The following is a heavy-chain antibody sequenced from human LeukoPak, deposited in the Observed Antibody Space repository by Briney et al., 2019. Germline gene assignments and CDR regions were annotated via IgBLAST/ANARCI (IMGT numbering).Heavy chain of an antibody. Sequence: GESLRISCKGSGYSFTHYWIVWVRQMPGKGLEWIGTIYNPSFQGQVTISADRSITTAFLQWNSLKASDTAIYYCARQSDLKGDGSWFDPRGQGTLVTVSS. V-gene: IGHV5-51*01. CDR3: ARQSDLKGDGSWFDP. CDR2: IY. CDR1: GYSFTHYW. D-gene: IGHD1-26*01. J-gene: IGHJ5*02.